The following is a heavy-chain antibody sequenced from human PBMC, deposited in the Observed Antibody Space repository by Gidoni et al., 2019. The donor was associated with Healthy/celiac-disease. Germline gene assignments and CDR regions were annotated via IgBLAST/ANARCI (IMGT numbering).Heavy chain of an antibody. CDR3: ARARYSSGWYPSYFDY. CDR1: GGSFSCYY. V-gene: IGHV4-34*01. Sequence: QVQLHQWGAGLLKPSATLSLTCAVYGGSFSCYYLSWLRQPPGKGLEWIGEFKHSGSTNYNPSPKSRVTISVDTSKNQFSLKLSSVTAADTAVYYCARARYSSGWYPSYFDYWGQGTLVTVSS. D-gene: IGHD6-19*01. J-gene: IGHJ4*02. CDR2: FKHSGST.